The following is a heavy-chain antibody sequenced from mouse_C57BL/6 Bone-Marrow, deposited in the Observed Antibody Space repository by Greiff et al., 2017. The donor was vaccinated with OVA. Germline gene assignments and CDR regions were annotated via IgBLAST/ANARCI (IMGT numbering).Heavy chain of an antibody. Sequence: VQLQQSGPGLAKPSQTLSLTCSVTGYSITSDYWNWIRKFPGNKLEYMGSISYSGSTYYNPSLKSRISITRDTSKNQYYRQLNSVTTEYTATYYCASLYDWYFDVWGTGTTVTVSS. J-gene: IGHJ1*03. CDR3: ASLYDWYFDV. V-gene: IGHV3-8*01. CDR2: ISYSGST. D-gene: IGHD1-1*01. CDR1: GYSITSDY.